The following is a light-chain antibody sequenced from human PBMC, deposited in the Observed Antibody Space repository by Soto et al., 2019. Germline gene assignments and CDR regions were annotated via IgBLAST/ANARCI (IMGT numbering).Light chain of an antibody. J-gene: IGKJ1*01. CDR2: GAF. CDR1: QGISNY. Sequence: DIQMTQSPSAMSASVGDRVTITCRASQGISNYLVWVQQKSGEVPKRLIYGAFNLHSGVPSRFSGGGSGTEFTLTISSLQPEDSATYYCLQHNSHPWTFGQGTKVEIK. CDR3: LQHNSHPWT. V-gene: IGKV1-17*03.